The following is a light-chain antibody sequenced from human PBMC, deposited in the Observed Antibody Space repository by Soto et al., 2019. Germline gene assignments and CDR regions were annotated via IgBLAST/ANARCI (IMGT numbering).Light chain of an antibody. CDR3: QQYDNLPLT. V-gene: IGKV1-33*01. Sequence: DIQMTQSPSSLSASVGDRITITCQASQAITHYLNWYQQKPGMAPKVLIYDASNLERGVPSRFSGSGSGTDFTFSISSLQPEDTATYFCQQYDNLPLTFGGGTKVEIK. CDR2: DAS. J-gene: IGKJ4*01. CDR1: QAITHY.